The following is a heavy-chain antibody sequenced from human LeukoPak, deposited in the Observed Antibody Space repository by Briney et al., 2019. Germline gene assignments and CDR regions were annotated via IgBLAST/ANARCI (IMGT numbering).Heavy chain of an antibody. Sequence: SSETPSLTCTVSGASISSYYWTWIRQPPGKGLEWIGYIYHSGSTNYNPSLKSRVTISIDTSKSQFSLKLTSVTAADTAVYYCARVSSGEKIDYWGQGTVVTVSS. D-gene: IGHD3-16*01. CDR2: IYHSGST. CDR3: ARVSSGEKIDY. J-gene: IGHJ4*02. V-gene: IGHV4-59*01. CDR1: GASISSYY.